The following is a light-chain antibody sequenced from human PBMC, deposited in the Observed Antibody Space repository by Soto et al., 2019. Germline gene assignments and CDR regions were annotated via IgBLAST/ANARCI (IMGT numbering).Light chain of an antibody. Sequence: SPSFLSASVVDRVTITCRASQGISSFLAWYQQKPGKAPNLLMYAASTLQSGVPSRFSGGESGTEYTLTISSLQPEDSATYYCQQLYIFPLTFGQGTRLEIK. J-gene: IGKJ5*01. CDR2: AAS. V-gene: IGKV1-9*01. CDR3: QQLYIFPLT. CDR1: QGISSF.